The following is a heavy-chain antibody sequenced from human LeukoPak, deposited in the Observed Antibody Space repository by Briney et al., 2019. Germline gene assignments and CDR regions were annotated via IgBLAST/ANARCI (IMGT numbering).Heavy chain of an antibody. D-gene: IGHD1-26*01. J-gene: IGHJ4*02. Sequence: ASVKVSCKASGYTFTGYYLHWVRQAPGQGLEWMGWISPNSGGTHYAQKFQGRVTVTRDTSISTAYMELSRLTSDDTAVFYCARDSSGSYLDYWGQGTLVTVSS. CDR3: ARDSSGSYLDY. CDR2: ISPNSGGT. V-gene: IGHV1-2*02. CDR1: GYTFTGYY.